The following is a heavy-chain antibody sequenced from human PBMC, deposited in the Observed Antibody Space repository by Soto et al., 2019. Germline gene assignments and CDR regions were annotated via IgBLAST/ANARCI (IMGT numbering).Heavy chain of an antibody. CDR1: GFSFTSYW. V-gene: IGHV3-74*01. D-gene: IGHD2-8*02. Sequence: EVQLVESGGGLVQPGGSPRLSCATSGFSFTSYWMHWVRQTPGKGLEWVSRINTDGSSTSYADSVKGRFTISRDNAKNTLYLQMNSLRAEDTALYFCAKRELNSTGFLYWGQGTLVSVSS. J-gene: IGHJ4*02. CDR2: INTDGSST. CDR3: AKRELNSTGFLY.